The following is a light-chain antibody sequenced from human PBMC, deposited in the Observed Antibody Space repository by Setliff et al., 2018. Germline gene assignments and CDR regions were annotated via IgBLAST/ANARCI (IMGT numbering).Light chain of an antibody. CDR2: EVS. J-gene: IGLJ1*01. CDR1: SSDVGYYNY. Sequence: QSALTQPASVSGSPGQSITISCTGTSSDVGYYNYVSWHQQHPGKAPKLMIYEVSNRPSGVSNRFSGSKSGNTASLTISGLQAEDEADYYCSSYTSSSTRVFGTGTKVT. V-gene: IGLV2-14*01. CDR3: SSYTSSSTRV.